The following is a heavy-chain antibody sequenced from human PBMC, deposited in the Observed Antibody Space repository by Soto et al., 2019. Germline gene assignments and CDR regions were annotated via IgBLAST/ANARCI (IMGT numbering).Heavy chain of an antibody. CDR2: IYHSGST. CDR3: ARVPYGDYLNWFDP. D-gene: IGHD4-17*01. Sequence: SQTLPLTCTPSGSSITGYYCTWVRQPPGKGLEWIGYIYHSGSTYYNPSLKSRVTISVDRSKNQFSLKLSSVTAADTAVYYCARVPYGDYLNWFDPWGQGTLVTVSS. CDR1: GSSITGYY. J-gene: IGHJ5*02. V-gene: IGHV4-30-2*01.